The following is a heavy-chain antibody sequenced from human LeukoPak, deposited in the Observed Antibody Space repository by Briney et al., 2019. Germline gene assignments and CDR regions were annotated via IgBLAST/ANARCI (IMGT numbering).Heavy chain of an antibody. CDR3: ARDSRPLKWELLQDPFDY. V-gene: IGHV3-23*01. CDR1: GYSISSGYY. J-gene: IGHJ4*02. Sequence: ETLSLTCTVSGYSISSGYYWGWIRQPPGKGLEWVSAISGSGGSTYYADSVKGRFTISRDNSKNTLYLQMNSLRAEDTAVYYCARDSRPLKWELLQDPFDYWGQGTLVTVSS. D-gene: IGHD1-26*01. CDR2: ISGSGGST.